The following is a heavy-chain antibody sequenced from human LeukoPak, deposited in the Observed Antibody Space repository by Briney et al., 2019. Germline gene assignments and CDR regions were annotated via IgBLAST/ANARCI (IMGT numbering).Heavy chain of an antibody. D-gene: IGHD2-15*01. CDR3: ARGLVVVVAALDAFDI. J-gene: IGHJ3*02. CDR1: GGSISSSSYY. Sequence: SETLSLTCTVSGGSISSSSYYWGWIRQPPGKGLEWIGSIYYSGSTHYNPSLKSRVTISLDTSKNQFSLKLSSVTAADTAVYYCARGLVVVVAALDAFDIWGQGTMVTVSS. CDR2: IYYSGST. V-gene: IGHV4-39*07.